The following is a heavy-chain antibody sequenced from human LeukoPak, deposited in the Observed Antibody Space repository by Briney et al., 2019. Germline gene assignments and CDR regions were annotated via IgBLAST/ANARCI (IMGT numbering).Heavy chain of an antibody. CDR3: ARDEAVAFFDY. CDR1: GYTFTDYY. V-gene: IGHV1-18*04. Sequence: ASVKISCKVSGYTFTDYYMHWVRQAPGQGLEWMGWISPYNGNTNYAQKLQGRVTMTTDTSTSTAYMELRSLRSDDTAVYYCARDEAVAFFDYWGQGTLVTVSS. J-gene: IGHJ4*02. CDR2: ISPYNGNT. D-gene: IGHD6-19*01.